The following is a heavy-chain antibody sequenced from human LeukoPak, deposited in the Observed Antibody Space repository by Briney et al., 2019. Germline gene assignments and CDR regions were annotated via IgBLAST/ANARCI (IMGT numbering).Heavy chain of an antibody. Sequence: ASETLSLTCAVYGGSFSDYDWTWIRQTPGRGLEWIGEIHHSGKTNYNPSLQSRVTISVDTSKNQFSLKLVSVTAADTAVYYCARGRQEMNMMLVVMTSVYFYMDVWGRGTTVTVSS. CDR3: ARGRQEMNMMLVVMTSVYFYMDV. D-gene: IGHD3-22*01. CDR2: IHHSGKT. J-gene: IGHJ6*03. V-gene: IGHV4-34*01. CDR1: GGSFSDYD.